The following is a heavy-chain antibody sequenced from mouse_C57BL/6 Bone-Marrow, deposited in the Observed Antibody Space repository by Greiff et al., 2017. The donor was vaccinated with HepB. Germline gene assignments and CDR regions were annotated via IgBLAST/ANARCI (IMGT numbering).Heavy chain of an antibody. D-gene: IGHD6-1*01. V-gene: IGHV7-3*01. Sequence: EVQRVESGGGLVQPGGSLSLSCAASGFPFTDYYMSWVRQPPGKALEWFGFIRNKANGYTTEYSASVKGRCTISRDNSQSILDLQMNALRAEASATYYCARYIAFFDVWGTGTTVTVSS. CDR2: IRNKANGYTT. J-gene: IGHJ1*03. CDR1: GFPFTDYY. CDR3: ARYIAFFDV.